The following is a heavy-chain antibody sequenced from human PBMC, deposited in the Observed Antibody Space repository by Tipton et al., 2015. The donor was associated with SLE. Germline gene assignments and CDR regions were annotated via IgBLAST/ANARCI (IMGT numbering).Heavy chain of an antibody. CDR3: ARDLGGSPDY. J-gene: IGHJ4*02. V-gene: IGHV3-13*01. CDR1: GFTFSSYD. Sequence: SLRLSCAASGFTFSSYDMHWVRQATGKGLEWVSAIGTAGDTYYPGSVKGRFTISRDNSKNTLYLQMNSLRAEDTAVYYCARDLGGSPDYWGQGTLVTVSS. D-gene: IGHD3-10*01. CDR2: IGTAGDT.